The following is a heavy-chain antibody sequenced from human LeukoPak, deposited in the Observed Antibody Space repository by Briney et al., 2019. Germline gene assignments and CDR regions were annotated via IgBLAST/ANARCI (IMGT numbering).Heavy chain of an antibody. V-gene: IGHV3-74*01. Sequence: GGSLRLSCAASGFTFSNYWMHWVRHAPGKGLVWVSRINSDGINTIYADSVKGRFTISRDNAKNTLYLQMNSLRAEDTAVYYCAKDLAYFDWPNAFDIWGQGTMVTVSS. D-gene: IGHD3-9*01. CDR1: GFTFSNYW. CDR2: INSDGINT. CDR3: AKDLAYFDWPNAFDI. J-gene: IGHJ3*02.